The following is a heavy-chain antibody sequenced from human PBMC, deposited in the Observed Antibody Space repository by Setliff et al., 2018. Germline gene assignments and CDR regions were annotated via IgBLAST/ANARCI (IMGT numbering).Heavy chain of an antibody. J-gene: IGHJ4*02. D-gene: IGHD3-22*01. CDR1: GYTLTELS. Sequence: EASVKVSCKVSGYTLTELSMHWVRQAPGKGLEWMGGFDPEDGETIYAQKFQGRVTMTEDTSTDTANMELSSLRSEDTAVYYCAADYYDSGGYGYWGQGTLVTVSS. CDR2: FDPEDGET. CDR3: AADYYDSGGYGY. V-gene: IGHV1-24*01.